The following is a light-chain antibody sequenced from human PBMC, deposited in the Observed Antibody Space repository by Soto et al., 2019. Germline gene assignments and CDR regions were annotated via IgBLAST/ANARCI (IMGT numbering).Light chain of an antibody. J-gene: IGKJ1*01. CDR3: QQYGGSPRT. Sequence: IQLTQSPSSLSASVGDRVTITCRASQGISSYLAWYQQKPGKAPKLLIYAASTLQSGVPSRFSGSGSGTDFTLTISSLQPEDFATYHCQQYGGSPRTLGQGTKLDIK. V-gene: IGKV1-9*01. CDR1: QGISSY. CDR2: AAS.